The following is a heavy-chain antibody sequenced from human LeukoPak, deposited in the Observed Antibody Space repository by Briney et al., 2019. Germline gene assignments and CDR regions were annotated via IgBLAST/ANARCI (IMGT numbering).Heavy chain of an antibody. CDR2: IIPIFGTA. CDR1: GGTFSSYA. V-gene: IGHV1-69*13. Sequence: ASVKVSCKASGGTFSSYAISWVRQAPGQGLEWMGGIIPIFGTANYAQKFQGRVTITADESTSTAYMELSSLRSEDTAVYYCAREGLTGTTIDIWGQGTMVTVSS. J-gene: IGHJ3*02. D-gene: IGHD1-20*01. CDR3: AREGLTGTTIDI.